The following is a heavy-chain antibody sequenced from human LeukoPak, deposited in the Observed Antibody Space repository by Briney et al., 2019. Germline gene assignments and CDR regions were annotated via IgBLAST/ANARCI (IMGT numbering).Heavy chain of an antibody. V-gene: IGHV1-18*01. CDR1: GYTFMSYG. D-gene: IGHD2-15*01. CDR3: ARIFPPEYCSGGSCYRSTFDY. J-gene: IGHJ4*02. Sequence: ASVKVSCKASGYTFMSYGISWVRQAPGQGLEWMGWISAYNGNTNYAQKLQGRVTMTTDTSTSTAYMELRSLRSDDTAVYYCARIFPPEYCSGGSCYRSTFDYWGQGTLVAVSS. CDR2: ISAYNGNT.